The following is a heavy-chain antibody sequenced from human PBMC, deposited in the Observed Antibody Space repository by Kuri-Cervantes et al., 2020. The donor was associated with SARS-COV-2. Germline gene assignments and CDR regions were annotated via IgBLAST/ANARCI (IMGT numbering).Heavy chain of an antibody. CDR3: AMLEGVGVDY. CDR1: GYTSTFYA. J-gene: IGHJ4*02. Sequence: VKVSCKASGYTSTFYAMNWVRQAPGQGLEWMGWINTKTGKPTFAQAFTGRFVFSFDASVSTAYLQINSLKVEDTAVYFCAMLEGVGVDYWGQGTLVTVSS. CDR2: INTKTGKP. D-gene: IGHD1-26*01. V-gene: IGHV7-4-1*02.